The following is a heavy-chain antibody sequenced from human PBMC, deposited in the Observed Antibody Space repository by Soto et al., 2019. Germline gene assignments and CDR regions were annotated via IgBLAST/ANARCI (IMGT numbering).Heavy chain of an antibody. Sequence: GGSLRLSCAASGFTLSSFGINFFRHSACKGLEWVSFISGANTMVYADSVKGRFSISRDNAKNSVYLQLNSLRDEDTAVYYCARDRGYNSGRSAAFDIWGRGTMVTVSS. D-gene: IGHD3-10*01. CDR1: GFTLSSFG. CDR3: ARDRGYNSGRSAAFDI. V-gene: IGHV3-48*02. J-gene: IGHJ3*02. CDR2: ISGANTMV.